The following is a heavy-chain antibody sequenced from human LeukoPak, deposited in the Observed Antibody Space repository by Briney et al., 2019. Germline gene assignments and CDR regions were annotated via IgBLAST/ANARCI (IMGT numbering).Heavy chain of an antibody. CDR2: IYPGDSDT. V-gene: IGHV5-51*01. D-gene: IGHD3-3*01. Sequence: GESLKISCKGSGYSFTSYWIGWVRQMPGKGLEWMGIIYPGDSDTRYSPSFQGQVTISADKSISTAYLQWSSLKASDTAMYYCARHSLPCDFWSGYWVNWFDPWGQGTLVTVSS. CDR1: GYSFTSYW. CDR3: ARHSLPCDFWSGYWVNWFDP. J-gene: IGHJ5*02.